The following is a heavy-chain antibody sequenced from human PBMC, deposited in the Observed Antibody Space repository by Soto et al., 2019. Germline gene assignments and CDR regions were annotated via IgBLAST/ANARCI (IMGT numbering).Heavy chain of an antibody. J-gene: IGHJ5*02. CDR3: ASQYSSSWTNWFDP. Sequence: SETLSLTCAVSGGSISSGGYSWSWIRQPPGKGLEWIGYIYHSGSTYYNPSLKSRVTISVDRSKNQFSLKLSSVTAADTAVYYCASQYSSSWTNWFDPWGQGTLVTVSS. CDR1: GGSISSGGYS. V-gene: IGHV4-30-2*01. CDR2: IYHSGST. D-gene: IGHD6-13*01.